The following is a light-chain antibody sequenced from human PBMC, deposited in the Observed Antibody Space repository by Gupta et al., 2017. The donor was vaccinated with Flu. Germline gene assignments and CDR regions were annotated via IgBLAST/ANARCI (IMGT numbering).Light chain of an antibody. Sequence: GQTETITCGGTDLKRKRVHWYRQRPGQGHVLVVYDDSDRQSGIAERLSGSNSGNTATLTISRGEGGDEADYYCQVWDSSSDHQVFGGGTRLTVL. CDR3: QVWDSSSDHQV. V-gene: IGLV3-21*02. CDR2: DDS. CDR1: DLKRKR. J-gene: IGLJ3*02.